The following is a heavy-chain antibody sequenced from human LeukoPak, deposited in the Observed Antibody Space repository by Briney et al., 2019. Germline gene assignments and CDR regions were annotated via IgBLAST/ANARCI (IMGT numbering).Heavy chain of an antibody. CDR2: IYPGDSDT. J-gene: IGHJ4*02. D-gene: IGHD6-13*01. CDR3: ARHDSIAAAGLAPYYFDY. CDR1: GYSFTSYW. Sequence: GESLKISCKGSGYSFTSYWIGWVRQMPGKGLEWMGIIYPGDSDTRYSPSFQGQVTISADKSISTAYLQWSSLKASDTAMYYCARHDSIAAAGLAPYYFDYWGQGTLVTVSS. V-gene: IGHV5-51*01.